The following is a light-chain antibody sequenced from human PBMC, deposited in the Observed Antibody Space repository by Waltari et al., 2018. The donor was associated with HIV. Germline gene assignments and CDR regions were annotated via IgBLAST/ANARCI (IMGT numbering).Light chain of an antibody. CDR2: GAS. V-gene: IGKV3-11*01. CDR3: QQRSSWPIT. J-gene: IGKJ5*01. Sequence: EIVLTQSPATLSLSPGERATLSCRASQCISTYLAWYQQKPGQAPRLLIYGASSRATGIPARFSGSGSGTDFTLTISSLEPGDFGVFYCQQRSSWPITFGQGTRLEIK. CDR1: QCISTY.